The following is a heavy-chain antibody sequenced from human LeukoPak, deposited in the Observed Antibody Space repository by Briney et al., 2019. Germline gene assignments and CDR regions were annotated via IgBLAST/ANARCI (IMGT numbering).Heavy chain of an antibody. D-gene: IGHD2-15*01. CDR1: GFTFSDYS. J-gene: IGHJ4*02. CDR3: ANLHGGLLSFDG. CDR2: ITGSSSAT. V-gene: IGHV3-48*04. Sequence: GGSLRLSCITSGFTFSDYSMDWVRQAPGKGLEWVSYITGSSSATYYAESVKGRFTISRDNAKNSLYLQMSNLRAEDTAVYYCANLHGGLLSFDGWGQGTLVTVSS.